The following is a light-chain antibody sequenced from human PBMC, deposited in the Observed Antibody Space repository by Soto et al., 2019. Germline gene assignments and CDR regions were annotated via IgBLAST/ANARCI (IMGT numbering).Light chain of an antibody. V-gene: IGLV2-8*01. CDR3: SSYAGSNNYV. J-gene: IGLJ1*01. CDR1: SSDVGGYNY. Sequence: QFVLTEPASRSGPPGKSVTISCTGTSSDVGGYNYISWYQQHPGKAPKLMIYEVSKRPSGVPDRFSGSKSGNTASLTVSGLQAEDEADYYCSSYAGSNNYVFRNGTKVTVL. CDR2: EVS.